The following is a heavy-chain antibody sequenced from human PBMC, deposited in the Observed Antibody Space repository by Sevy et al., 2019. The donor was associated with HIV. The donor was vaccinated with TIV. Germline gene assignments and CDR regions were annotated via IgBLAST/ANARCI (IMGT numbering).Heavy chain of an antibody. D-gene: IGHD1-7*01. CDR3: ARDDGNYYYHY. CDR1: GFTFSKYW. CDR2: IKQAAGEK. J-gene: IGHJ4*02. Sequence: GGSLRLSCAASGFTFSKYWMGWVRQAPGKGLEWVANIKQAAGEKYYVDSVKGRFTISRVNAKNSLYLQMNSLRADDTAVYFCARDDGNYYYHYWGQGTLVTVSS. V-gene: IGHV3-7*01.